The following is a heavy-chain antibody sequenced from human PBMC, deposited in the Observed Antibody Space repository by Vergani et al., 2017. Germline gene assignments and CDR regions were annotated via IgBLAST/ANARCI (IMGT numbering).Heavy chain of an antibody. Sequence: QVQLQQWGAGLLKPSETLSLTCAVYGGSFSGYYWSWIRQPPGKGLEWIGEINHSGSTNYNPSLKSRVTISVDTSKNQFSLKLSSVTAADTAVYYCASRGHYYDSSGPRVAFDIWGQGTMVTVSS. D-gene: IGHD3-22*01. CDR3: ASRGHYYDSSGPRVAFDI. CDR1: GGSFSGYY. CDR2: INHSGST. J-gene: IGHJ3*02. V-gene: IGHV4-34*01.